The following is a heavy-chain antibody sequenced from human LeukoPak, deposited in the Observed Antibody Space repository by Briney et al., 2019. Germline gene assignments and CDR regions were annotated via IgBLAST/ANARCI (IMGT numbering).Heavy chain of an antibody. CDR2: ISGSGGTT. V-gene: IGHV3-23*01. CDR1: GFTFNSHG. Sequence: GGSLRLSCAASGFTFNSHGMSWVRQAPGKGLEWVSGISGSGGTTYYADSVKGRFTISRDNSKNTLYLQMNSLRAEDTAVYYCARGPRRVPGRARPSYGMDVWGQGTTVTVSS. J-gene: IGHJ6*02. D-gene: IGHD3-10*01. CDR3: ARGPRRVPGRARPSYGMDV.